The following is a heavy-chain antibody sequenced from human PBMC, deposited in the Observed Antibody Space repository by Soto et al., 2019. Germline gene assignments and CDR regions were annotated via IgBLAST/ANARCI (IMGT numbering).Heavy chain of an antibody. CDR3: VREDDAFDI. CDR2: TWFDGSDA. Sequence: QVRLEESGGGVVQPGRSLRLSCAASGFTLSSHVMHWVRQAPGKGLEWVAITWFDGSDAYYADSVKGRFTISRDNSKSTFSLHMNSLRPEDTAVYYCVREDDAFDIWGQGTMVAISS. CDR1: GFTLSSHV. J-gene: IGHJ3*02. V-gene: IGHV3-33*08.